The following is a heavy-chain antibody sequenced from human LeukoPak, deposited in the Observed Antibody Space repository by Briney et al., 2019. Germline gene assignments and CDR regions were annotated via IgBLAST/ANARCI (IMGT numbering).Heavy chain of an antibody. J-gene: IGHJ4*02. D-gene: IGHD5-12*01. CDR3: ASAGVATITVDY. V-gene: IGHV4-59*01. CDR2: IYYSGST. Sequence: SETLSLTCTVSGGSISSYYWSWIRQPPGKGLEWIGYIYYSGSTNYNPSLKSRVTISVDTSKNQFSLKLSSVTAADTAVYYCASAGVATITVDYWRQGTLVTVSS. CDR1: GGSISSYY.